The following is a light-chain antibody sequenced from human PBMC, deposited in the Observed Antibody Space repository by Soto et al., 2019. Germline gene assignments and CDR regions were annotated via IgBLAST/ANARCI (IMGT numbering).Light chain of an antibody. CDR2: GAS. CDR3: QEYNNWLIFT. Sequence: EIVMTQSPAILSVSPGERATLSCRASQSVSTNLAWYQQKPGQAPRLLIYGASTRATGISARFSGSGSGTEFTLTISSLQSEDFAVYYFQEYNNWLIFTFGPETKLDLK. CDR1: QSVSTN. J-gene: IGKJ3*01. V-gene: IGKV3-15*01.